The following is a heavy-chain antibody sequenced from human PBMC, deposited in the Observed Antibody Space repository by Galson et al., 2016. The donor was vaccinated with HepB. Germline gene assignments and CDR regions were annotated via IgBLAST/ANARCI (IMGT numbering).Heavy chain of an antibody. CDR2: IYWGART. CDR1: GFTVSTTY. V-gene: IGHV3-53*01. D-gene: IGHD3-16*01. CDR3: ARVQGFDFGTDIEDYYYYGLDV. J-gene: IGHJ6*02. Sequence: SLRLSCAASGFTVSTTYMSWVRQPPGKGLEWVSIIYWGARTDYADSVKGRFTISRDKSKNTLYLQMNSLRVEDTAVYYCARVQGFDFGTDIEDYYYYGLDVWGQGTTVTVSS.